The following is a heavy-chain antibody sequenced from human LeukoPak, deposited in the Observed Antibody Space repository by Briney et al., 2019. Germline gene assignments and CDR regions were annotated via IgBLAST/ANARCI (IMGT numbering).Heavy chain of an antibody. J-gene: IGHJ5*02. CDR2: FDPEDGET. CDR3: ATVSAGSSAHWFDP. CDR1: GYTLTELS. V-gene: IGHV1-24*01. D-gene: IGHD3-22*01. Sequence: GGSVKVSCKVSGYTLTELSMHWVRQAPGKGLEWMGGFDPEDGETIYAQKFQGRVTMTEDTSTDTAYMELSSLRSEDTAVYYCATVSAGSSAHWFDPWGQGTLVTVSS.